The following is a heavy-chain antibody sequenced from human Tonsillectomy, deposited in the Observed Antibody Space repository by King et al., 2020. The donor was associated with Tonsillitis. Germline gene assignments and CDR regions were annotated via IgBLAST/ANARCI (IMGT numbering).Heavy chain of an antibody. J-gene: IGHJ4*02. CDR2: INQDGSQK. D-gene: IGHD6-19*01. CDR3: ARDLPLPYSSGCFDY. Sequence: VQLVESGGGLVQPGGSLRLSCAASGFTFSSYWMSWVRQAPGKGLEWVANINQDGSQKYYVDSVKGRFTISRDNAKNSLYLQMTTLRAEDTAVYYWARDLPLPYSSGCFDYWGRGTLVSVSS. V-gene: IGHV3-7*01. CDR1: GFTFSSYW.